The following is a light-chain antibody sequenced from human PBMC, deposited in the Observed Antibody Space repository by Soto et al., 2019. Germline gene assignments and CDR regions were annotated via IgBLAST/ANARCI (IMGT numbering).Light chain of an antibody. J-gene: IGLJ3*02. Sequence: QSALTQPRSVSGSPGQSVTISCTGTNSDVGGYNFVSWYQQLPGKAPKLMISAVSQRPSGVPDRFSGSKSGNTASLTISGLQAEDEADYYCSSYTTSNTWVFGGGTKLTVL. CDR3: SSYTTSNTWV. CDR2: AVS. V-gene: IGLV2-11*01. CDR1: NSDVGGYNF.